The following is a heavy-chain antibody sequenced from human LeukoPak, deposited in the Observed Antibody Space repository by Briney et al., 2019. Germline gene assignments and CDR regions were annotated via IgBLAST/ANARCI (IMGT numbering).Heavy chain of an antibody. V-gene: IGHV4-59*12. Sequence: SETLSLTCTVSGGSISSYYWSWIRQPPGKGLEWIGYIYYSGSTNYNPSLKSRVTMSVDTSKNQFSLKLSSVTAADTAVYYCARDLYYDILTGNINWFDPWGQGTLVTVSS. D-gene: IGHD3-9*01. CDR2: IYYSGST. J-gene: IGHJ5*02. CDR3: ARDLYYDILTGNINWFDP. CDR1: GGSISSYY.